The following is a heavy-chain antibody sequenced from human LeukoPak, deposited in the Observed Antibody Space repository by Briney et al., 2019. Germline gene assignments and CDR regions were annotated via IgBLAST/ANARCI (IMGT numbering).Heavy chain of an antibody. CDR2: IAKKAYGETT. CDR3: AREYASGTETG. Sequence: PGGSLRLSCTASGFRFDDYDMTWVRQSPGKGLEWISLIAKKAYGETTHYAASVEGRFFISRDDSRNTAYLDMNSLMTEDTGVYYCAREYASGTETGWGQGTLVTVSS. D-gene: IGHD6-19*01. CDR1: GFRFDDYD. V-gene: IGHV3-49*04. J-gene: IGHJ4*02.